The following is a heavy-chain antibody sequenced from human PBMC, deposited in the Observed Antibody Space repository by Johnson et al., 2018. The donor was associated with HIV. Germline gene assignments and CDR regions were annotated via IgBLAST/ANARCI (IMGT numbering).Heavy chain of an antibody. Sequence: QVQLVESGGGVVQPGRSLRLSCAASGFTFSNYAMHWVRQAPGKGLEWVAVIWYDGSNRYYADSVKGRFTISRDNSKNTLYLQMNSLRAEDTAVYYCARVLWFGELFSRAFDIWGQGTMVTVSS. J-gene: IGHJ3*02. CDR2: IWYDGSNR. V-gene: IGHV3-30*19. CDR1: GFTFSNYA. CDR3: ARVLWFGELFSRAFDI. D-gene: IGHD3-10*01.